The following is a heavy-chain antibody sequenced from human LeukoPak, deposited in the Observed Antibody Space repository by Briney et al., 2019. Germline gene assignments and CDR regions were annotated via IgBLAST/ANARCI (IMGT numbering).Heavy chain of an antibody. CDR2: ISGSGGST. D-gene: IGHD3-3*01. CDR3: AKGRGYKHYDFWDY. J-gene: IGHJ4*02. Sequence: PGGSLRLSCAASGFTFTNYAMSWVRQAPGKGLEWVSAISGSGGSTYYADSVKGRFTISRDNSKNTLYLQMNSLRAEDTAVYYCAKGRGYKHYDFWDYWGQGTLVTVSS. CDR1: GFTFTNYA. V-gene: IGHV3-23*01.